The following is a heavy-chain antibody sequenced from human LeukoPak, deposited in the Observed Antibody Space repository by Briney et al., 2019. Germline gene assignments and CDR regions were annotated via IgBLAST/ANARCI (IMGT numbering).Heavy chain of an antibody. CDR1: GFTVSSNY. D-gene: IGHD6-19*01. CDR2: IYSGGST. Sequence: PGGSLRLSCAASGFTVSSNYMSWVRQAPGKGLEWVSVIYSGGSTYYADSVKGRFTISRDNAKNTLYLQMNSLRAEDTAVYYCARLRSSWSGGFDYWGQGTLVTVSS. V-gene: IGHV3-66*04. CDR3: ARLRSSWSGGFDY. J-gene: IGHJ4*02.